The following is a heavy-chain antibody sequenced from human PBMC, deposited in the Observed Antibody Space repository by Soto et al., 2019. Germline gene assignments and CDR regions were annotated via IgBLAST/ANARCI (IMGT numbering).Heavy chain of an antibody. Sequence: GASVKVSCKASGGTFSSYAISWVRQAPGQGLEWMGGIIPIFGTANYAQKFQGRVTITADESTSTAYMELSSLRSEDTAVYYCARDRLWFGESPHTVNFPNYSYYGMDVWGQGTRVTVSS. V-gene: IGHV1-69*13. CDR2: IIPIFGTA. CDR1: GGTFSSYA. D-gene: IGHD3-10*01. J-gene: IGHJ6*02. CDR3: ARDRLWFGESPHTVNFPNYSYYGMDV.